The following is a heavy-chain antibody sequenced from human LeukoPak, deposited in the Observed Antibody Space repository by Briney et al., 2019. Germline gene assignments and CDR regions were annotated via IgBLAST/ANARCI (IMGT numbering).Heavy chain of an antibody. J-gene: IGHJ4*02. CDR2: ISSSGTTI. Sequence: PGGSLRLSCAASGFTFSDYYMSWIRQAPGKGLEWVSYISSSGTTIYYADSVKGRFTISRDNAKNSLCLQMNSLRAEDTAVYYCARESYYYDSSGYYVYYFDYWGQGTLVTVSS. V-gene: IGHV3-11*01. CDR1: GFTFSDYY. D-gene: IGHD3-22*01. CDR3: ARESYYYDSSGYYVYYFDY.